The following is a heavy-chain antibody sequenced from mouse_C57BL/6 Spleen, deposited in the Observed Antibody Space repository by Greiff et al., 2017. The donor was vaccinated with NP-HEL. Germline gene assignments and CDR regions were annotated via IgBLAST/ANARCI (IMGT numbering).Heavy chain of an antibody. Sequence: DVMLVESGGGLVKPGGSLKLSCAASGFTFSDYGMHWVRQAPEKGLEWVAYISSGSSTIYYADTVKGRFTISRDNAKNTLFLQLTSLRSEDTAMYYCARYYYFDYWGQGTTLTVSS. CDR3: ARYYYFDY. J-gene: IGHJ2*01. CDR1: GFTFSDYG. CDR2: ISSGSSTI. V-gene: IGHV5-17*01.